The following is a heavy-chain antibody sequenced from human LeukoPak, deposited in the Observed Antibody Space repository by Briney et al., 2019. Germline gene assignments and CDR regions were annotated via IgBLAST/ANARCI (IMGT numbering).Heavy chain of an antibody. V-gene: IGHV1-69*06. CDR3: ARAEPRRGSFYYYYYYMDV. D-gene: IGHD3-10*01. Sequence: ASVKVSCKASGGTFSSYAISWVRQAPGQGLEWMGGIIPIFGTANYAQKFQGRVPITADKSTSTAYMELSSLRSEDTAVYYCARAEPRRGSFYYYYYYMDVWGKGTTVTVSS. CDR2: IIPIFGTA. CDR1: GGTFSSYA. J-gene: IGHJ6*03.